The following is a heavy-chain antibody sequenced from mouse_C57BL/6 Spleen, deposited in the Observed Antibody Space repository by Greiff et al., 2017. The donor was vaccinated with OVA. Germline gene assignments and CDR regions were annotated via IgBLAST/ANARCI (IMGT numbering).Heavy chain of an antibody. CDR2: INPNNGGT. V-gene: IGHV1-18*01. CDR1: GYTFTDYN. CDR3: ARWGITTVDYYAMDY. J-gene: IGHJ4*01. Sequence: VQLKESGPELVKPGASVKIPCKASGYTFTDYNMDWVKQSHGKSLEWIGDINPNNGGTIYNQKFKGKATLTVDKSSSTAYMELRSLTSEDTAVYYCARWGITTVDYYAMDYWGQGTSVTVSS. D-gene: IGHD1-1*01.